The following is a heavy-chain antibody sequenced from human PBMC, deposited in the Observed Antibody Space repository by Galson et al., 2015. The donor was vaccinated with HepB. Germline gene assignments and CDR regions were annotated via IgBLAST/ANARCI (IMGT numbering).Heavy chain of an antibody. Sequence: SLRLSCAASGFTFTTYAMSWVRQAPGKGLEWVSTISGSGGSMYYVDSVKGRFTMSRDNSKNMLYLQMNSLRAEDTAVYYCARETNDYYSSSGQDYWGQGISVTVSS. V-gene: IGHV3-23*01. CDR3: ARETNDYYSSSGQDY. J-gene: IGHJ4*02. D-gene: IGHD3-22*01. CDR1: GFTFTTYA. CDR2: ISGSGGSM.